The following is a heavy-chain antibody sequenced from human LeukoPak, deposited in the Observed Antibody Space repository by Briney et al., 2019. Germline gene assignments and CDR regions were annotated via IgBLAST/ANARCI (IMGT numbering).Heavy chain of an antibody. Sequence: SETLSLTCAVSGGSISSYYWSWIRQPPGKGLEGIGYIYYSGSTNYNPSLKSRVTISVDTSKNQFSLKLRSVTAADTAVYYCARGGYDFWSGYHWGFDYWGQGTLVTVSS. CDR1: GGSISSYY. D-gene: IGHD3-3*01. J-gene: IGHJ4*02. CDR2: IYYSGST. V-gene: IGHV4-59*01. CDR3: ARGGYDFWSGYHWGFDY.